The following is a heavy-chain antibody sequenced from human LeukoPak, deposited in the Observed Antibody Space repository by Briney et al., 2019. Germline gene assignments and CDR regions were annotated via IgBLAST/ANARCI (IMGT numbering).Heavy chain of an antibody. V-gene: IGHV3-74*01. CDR2: INSDGSST. CDR3: ATSRSFGY. Sequence: PGGSPGPFFSASGFHLSKHLNPLVRQAPGKGLVWVSLINSDGSSTSYADSVKGRFTISRDNAKNTLYLQMNSLRAEDTAVYYCATSRSFGYWGQGTLVTVSS. J-gene: IGHJ4*02. D-gene: IGHD2/OR15-2a*01. CDR1: GFHLSKHL.